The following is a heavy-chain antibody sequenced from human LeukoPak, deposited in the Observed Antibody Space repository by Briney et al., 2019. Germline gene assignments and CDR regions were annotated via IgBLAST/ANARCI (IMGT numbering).Heavy chain of an antibody. J-gene: IGHJ4*02. Sequence: AGGSLRLSCAASGFTFSSYAVSWVRQAPGKGLEWVSAISGSGGSTYYADSVKGRFTISRDNSKNTLYLQMNSLRAEDTAVYYCAKLSSSWYRRDYWGQGTLVTVSS. D-gene: IGHD6-13*01. CDR3: AKLSSSWYRRDY. CDR1: GFTFSSYA. CDR2: ISGSGGST. V-gene: IGHV3-23*01.